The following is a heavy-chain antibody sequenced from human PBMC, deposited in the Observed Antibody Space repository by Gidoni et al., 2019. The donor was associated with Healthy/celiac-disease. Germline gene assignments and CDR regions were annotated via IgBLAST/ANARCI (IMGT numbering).Heavy chain of an antibody. Sequence: TISRDNSKNTLYLQMNSLRAEDTAVYYCAKLGPYNWLLFDYWGQGTLVTVSS. J-gene: IGHJ4*02. D-gene: IGHD1-26*01. V-gene: IGHV3-23*01. CDR3: AKLGPYNWLLFDY.